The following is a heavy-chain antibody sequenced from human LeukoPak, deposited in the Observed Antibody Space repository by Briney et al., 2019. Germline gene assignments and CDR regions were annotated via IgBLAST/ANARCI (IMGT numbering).Heavy chain of an antibody. CDR1: GFTFSSYC. J-gene: IGHJ4*02. Sequence: GSLSLSCAASGFTFSSYCLNWVRQAPGEGLEWVPSIMSRSRCKYYEEPVKGRFTISGDKPKNSLYLQMNSLRAEDTAVYYCATTSPYCSSSSCYLVHWGQGTLVTVSS. V-gene: IGHV3-21*01. CDR3: ATTSPYCSSSSCYLVH. D-gene: IGHD2-2*01. CDR2: IMSRSRCK.